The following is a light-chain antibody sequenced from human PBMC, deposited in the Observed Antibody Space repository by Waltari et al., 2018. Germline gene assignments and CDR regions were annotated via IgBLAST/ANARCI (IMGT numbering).Light chain of an antibody. J-gene: IGLJ3*02. Sequence: QSALTQPASVSGSPGQSITISCTGTSSDVGRYNLFSWYQQHPGKAPKLMIYEGSKRPSGVSNRCSGSKSGNTASLTISGLQVEDEADYYCCSYAGSSRVFGGGTKLTVL. CDR3: CSYAGSSRV. CDR1: SSDVGRYNL. CDR2: EGS. V-gene: IGLV2-23*01.